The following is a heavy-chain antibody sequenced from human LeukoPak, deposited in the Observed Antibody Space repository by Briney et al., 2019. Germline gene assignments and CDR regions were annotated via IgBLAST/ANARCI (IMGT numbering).Heavy chain of an antibody. V-gene: IGHV4-59*01. CDR3: AMGSYGTYFDY. D-gene: IGHD5-18*01. J-gene: IGHJ4*02. CDR2: IYYSGST. CDR1: GGSISSYY. Sequence: SETLSLTCTGSGGSISSYYWSWIRQPPGKGLEWIGYIYYSGSTNYNPSLKSRVTISVDTSKNQFSLKLSSVTAADTAVYYCAMGSYGTYFDYWGQGTLVTVSS.